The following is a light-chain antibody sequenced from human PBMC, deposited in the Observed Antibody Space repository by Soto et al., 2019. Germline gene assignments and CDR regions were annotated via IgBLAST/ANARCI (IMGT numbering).Light chain of an antibody. CDR3: QKYNSDPPFT. J-gene: IGKJ3*01. CDR1: QGISNY. CDR2: AAS. Sequence: DIQMTQSPSSLSASVGDRVTITCRESQGISNYLAWYQQRPGKVPKLLIYAASTLQSGVPSRFSGSGSGTDFTLTISSLQPEDVATYYCQKYNSDPPFTFGPGTRVDIK. V-gene: IGKV1-27*01.